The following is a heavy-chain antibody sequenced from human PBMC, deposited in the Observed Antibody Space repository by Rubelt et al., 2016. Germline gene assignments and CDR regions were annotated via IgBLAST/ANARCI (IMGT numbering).Heavy chain of an antibody. CDR2: ISGSGSST. V-gene: IGHV3-23*04. J-gene: IGHJ6*02. D-gene: IGHD5-12*01. Sequence: EVQLVESGGGLVQPGGSLRLSCAASGFTASSNYMSWVRQAPGKGPEWVSAISGSGSSTYYADSVKGRFTISRDNSKNTLYLQMNSLRAEDTAVYYCAKARIPLRDYYYYGMDVWGQGTTVTVSS. CDR3: AKARIPLRDYYYYGMDV. CDR1: GFTASSNY.